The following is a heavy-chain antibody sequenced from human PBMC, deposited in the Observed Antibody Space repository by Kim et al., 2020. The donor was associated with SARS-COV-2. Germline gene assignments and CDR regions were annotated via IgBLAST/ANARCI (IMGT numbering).Heavy chain of an antibody. CDR1: GYTFTSYY. V-gene: IGHV1-46*01. J-gene: IGHJ5*02. D-gene: IGHD3-10*01. Sequence: ASVKVSCKASGYTFTSYYMHWVRQAPGQGLEWMGIINPSGGSTSYAQKFQGGVTMTRDTSTSTVYMELSSLRSEDTAVYYCAREYGSGSYQGYNWFDPWGQGTLVTVSS. CDR2: INPSGGST. CDR3: AREYGSGSYQGYNWFDP.